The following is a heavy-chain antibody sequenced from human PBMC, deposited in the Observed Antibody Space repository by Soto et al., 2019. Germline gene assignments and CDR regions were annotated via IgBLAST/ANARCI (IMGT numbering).Heavy chain of an antibody. Sequence: GGSLRLSCAASGFTFSNAWMNWVRQAPGKGLEWVGRIKSKTDGGTTDYAAPVKGRFTISRDDSKNTLYLQMNSLKTEDTAVYYCTTDRAPNYYDSSGYYFFRRYFDYWGQGTLVTVSS. CDR3: TTDRAPNYYDSSGYYFFRRYFDY. J-gene: IGHJ4*02. CDR1: GFTFSNAW. CDR2: IKSKTDGGTT. D-gene: IGHD3-22*01. V-gene: IGHV3-15*07.